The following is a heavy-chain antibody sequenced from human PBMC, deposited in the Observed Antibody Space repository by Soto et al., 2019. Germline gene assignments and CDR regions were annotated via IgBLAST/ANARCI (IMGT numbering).Heavy chain of an antibody. Sequence: PGGSLRLSCAASGFTFSSYAMHWVRQAPGKGLEWVAVISYDGSNKYYADSVKGRFTISRDNSKNTLYLQMNSLRAEDTAVYYCARDGSGYCSGGSCHDAFDIWGQGTMVTV. V-gene: IGHV3-30-3*01. CDR2: ISYDGSNK. CDR1: GFTFSSYA. D-gene: IGHD2-15*01. J-gene: IGHJ3*02. CDR3: ARDGSGYCSGGSCHDAFDI.